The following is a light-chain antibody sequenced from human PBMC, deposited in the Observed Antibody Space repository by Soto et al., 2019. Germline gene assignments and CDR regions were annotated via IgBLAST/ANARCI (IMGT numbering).Light chain of an antibody. CDR1: NIGSKS. V-gene: IGLV3-21*04. CDR2: YDS. J-gene: IGLJ2*01. Sequence: SYELTQPPSVSVAPGKTARITCGGNNIGSKSVHWYQQKPGQAPVLVIYYDSDRPSWIPERFSGSNSGNTATLTISRVEAGDEADYYCQVWDSSGDHPVVFGGGTKLTVL. CDR3: QVWDSSGDHPVV.